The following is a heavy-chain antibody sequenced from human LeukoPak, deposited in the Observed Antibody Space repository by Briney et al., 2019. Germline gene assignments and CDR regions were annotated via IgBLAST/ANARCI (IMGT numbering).Heavy chain of an antibody. CDR1: GFTFSSYA. Sequence: GGSLRLSCAASGFTFSSYAMHWVRQAPGKGLEWVAVISYDGSNKYYADSVKGRFTISRDNSKNTLYLQMNGLRAEDTAVYYCARDSRDYWGQGTLVTVSS. J-gene: IGHJ4*02. V-gene: IGHV3-30-3*01. CDR3: ARDSRDY. CDR2: ISYDGSNK.